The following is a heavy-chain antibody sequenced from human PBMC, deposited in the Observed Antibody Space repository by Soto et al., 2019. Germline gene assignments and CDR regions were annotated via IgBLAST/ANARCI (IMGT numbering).Heavy chain of an antibody. CDR3: ARARAITGTTRGYYYYYYGMDV. V-gene: IGHV1-2*04. J-gene: IGHJ6*02. CDR1: GYTFTGYY. Sequence: ASVKVSCKASGYTFTGYYMHWVRQAPGQGLEWMGWINPNSGGTNYAQKFQGWVTMTRDTSISTAYMELSSLRSEDTAVYYCARARAITGTTRGYYYYYYGMDVWGQGTTVTVSS. D-gene: IGHD1-7*01. CDR2: INPNSGGT.